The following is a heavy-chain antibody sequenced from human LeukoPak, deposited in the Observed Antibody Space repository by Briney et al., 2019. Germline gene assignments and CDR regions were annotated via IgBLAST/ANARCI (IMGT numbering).Heavy chain of an antibody. D-gene: IGHD3-22*01. CDR1: GDSIITSSYY. CDR3: ARSDYYDYRQIDI. J-gene: IGHJ4*02. V-gene: IGHV4-39*01. CDR2: IYYNGIT. Sequence: PSETLSLTCTVSGDSIITSSYYWGWIRQPPGKGLEWLGSIYYNGITHYNPSLKRQVTIYVDTSRNQFSLHLYSVTAADTAVFYCARSDYYDYRQIDIWGQGTLVTVSS.